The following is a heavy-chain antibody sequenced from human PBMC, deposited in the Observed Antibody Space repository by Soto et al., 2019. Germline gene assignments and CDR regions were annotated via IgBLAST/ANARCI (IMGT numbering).Heavy chain of an antibody. V-gene: IGHV3-21*01. J-gene: IGHJ6*02. CDR2: ISSSSSYI. D-gene: IGHD6-6*01. Sequence: IRQAPGKGLEWVSSISSSSSYIYYADSVKGRFTISRDNAKNSLYLQMNSLRAEDTAVYYCARDRREYSSSSRRNYYYYGMDVWGQGTTVTVSS. CDR3: ARDRREYSSSSRRNYYYYGMDV.